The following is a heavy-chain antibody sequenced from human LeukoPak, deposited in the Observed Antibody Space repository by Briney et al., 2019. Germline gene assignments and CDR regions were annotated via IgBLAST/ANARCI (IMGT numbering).Heavy chain of an antibody. CDR2: INHSGST. CDR3: ARGPRIVATINLYYYYYYMDV. Sequence: SETLSLTCAVYGGSFSGYYWSWIRQPPGKGLEWIGEINHSGSTNYNPSLKSRVTISVDTSKNQFSLKLSSVTAADTAVYYCARGPRIVATINLYYYYYYMDVWGKGTTVTVSS. J-gene: IGHJ6*03. CDR1: GGSFSGYY. D-gene: IGHD5-12*01. V-gene: IGHV4-34*01.